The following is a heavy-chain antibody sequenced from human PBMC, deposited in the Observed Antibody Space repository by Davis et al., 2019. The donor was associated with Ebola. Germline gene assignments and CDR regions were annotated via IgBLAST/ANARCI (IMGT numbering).Heavy chain of an antibody. D-gene: IGHD4-11*01. J-gene: IGHJ6*02. CDR2: ISSSSSTI. CDR3: ARDGRATVTTVYYYYGMDV. CDR1: GFTFSSYA. Sequence: LKISCAASGFTFSSYAMSWVRQAPGKGLEWVSYISSSSSTIYYADSVKGRFTISRDNAKNSLYLQMNSLRDEDTAVYYCARDGRATVTTVYYYYGMDVWGQGTTVTVSS. V-gene: IGHV3-48*02.